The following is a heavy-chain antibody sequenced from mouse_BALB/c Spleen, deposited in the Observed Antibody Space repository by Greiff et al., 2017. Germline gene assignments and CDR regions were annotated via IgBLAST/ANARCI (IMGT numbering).Heavy chain of an antibody. CDR3: TREKGAMDY. CDR1: GYTFTSYY. Sequence: QVQLQQSGAELVKPGASVKLSCKASGYTFTSYYMYWVKQRPGQGLERIGEINPSNGGTNFNEKFKSKATLTVDKSSSTAYMQLSSLTSEDSAVYYCTREKGAMDYWGQGTSVTVSS. J-gene: IGHJ4*01. CDR2: INPSNGGT. V-gene: IGHV1S81*02.